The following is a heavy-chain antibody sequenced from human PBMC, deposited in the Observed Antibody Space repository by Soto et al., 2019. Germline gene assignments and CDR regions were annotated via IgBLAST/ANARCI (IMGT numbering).Heavy chain of an antibody. D-gene: IGHD5-12*01. J-gene: IGHJ4*02. Sequence: QVQLVQSGAEMKKPGASVKLSFKASGITYNKYPIHWVRQAPGQGLEWMGWINAGNGDTRYSQNFQGRVTLTRDTSASTVYMDLDSLKFEDTGVYYCARAISGYVTWGQGTLVTVSS. CDR2: INAGNGDT. V-gene: IGHV1-3*01. CDR1: GITYNKYP. CDR3: ARAISGYVT.